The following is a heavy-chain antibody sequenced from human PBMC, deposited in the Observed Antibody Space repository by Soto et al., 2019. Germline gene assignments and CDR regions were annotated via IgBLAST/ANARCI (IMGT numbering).Heavy chain of an antibody. Sequence: GGSLRLSCAASGFTFSRFPMHWVRQAPGKGLEWVAVISYDGSNKYDADSVKGRFTISRDNSKNTLYLQMNSLRAEDTAVYYCARDRFTGNPGRGMDVWGQGTTVTVSS. J-gene: IGHJ6*02. CDR2: ISYDGSNK. CDR3: ARDRFTGNPGRGMDV. CDR1: GFTFSRFP. V-gene: IGHV3-30-3*01. D-gene: IGHD1-1*01.